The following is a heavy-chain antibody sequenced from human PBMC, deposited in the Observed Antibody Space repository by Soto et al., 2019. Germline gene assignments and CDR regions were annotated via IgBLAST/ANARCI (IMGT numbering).Heavy chain of an antibody. CDR2: IIPIRGIA. CDR3: ARVGSMYYYGMDV. J-gene: IGHJ6*02. CDR1: GGTFSSYT. Sequence: QVQLVQSGAEVKKPGSSVKVSCKASGGTFSSYTISWVRQAPGQGLEWMGRIIPIRGIANYAQKFQGRVTITADKSTSTAYMELSSLRSEDTAVYYCARVGSMYYYGMDVWGQGTTVTVSS. D-gene: IGHD1-26*01. V-gene: IGHV1-69*02.